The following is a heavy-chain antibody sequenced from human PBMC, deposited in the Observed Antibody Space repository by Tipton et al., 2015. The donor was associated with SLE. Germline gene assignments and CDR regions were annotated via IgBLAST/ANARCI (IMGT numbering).Heavy chain of an antibody. CDR3: ARDEYSSGWYGGLWDY. V-gene: IGHV3-9*01. D-gene: IGHD6-19*01. J-gene: IGHJ4*02. Sequence: SLRLSCAASGFTFENYAIHWVRQAPGKGLEWVAGISWNTEYMDYADSVKGRFTISRDKTKKSIYLQMNSLRPEDTASYYCARDEYSSGWYGGLWDYWGQGTLVTVSS. CDR1: GFTFENYA. CDR2: ISWNTEYM.